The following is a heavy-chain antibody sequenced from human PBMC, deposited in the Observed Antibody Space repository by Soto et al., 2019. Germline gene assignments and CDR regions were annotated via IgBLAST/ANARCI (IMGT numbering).Heavy chain of an antibody. CDR2: ISYSGST. D-gene: IGHD3-10*01. CDR3: ATDRGPRITMVRGVIIPFYFDY. CDR1: GGSISSGGYY. V-gene: IGHV4-31*03. J-gene: IGHJ4*02. Sequence: PSETLSLTCTVSGGSISSGGYYWSWIRQHPGTGLEWIGHISYSGSTYYNTSLKSRVTISVDTSRNQFSLIVNSVTAADTAVYYCATDRGPRITMVRGVIIPFYFDYWGQGTLVTVSS.